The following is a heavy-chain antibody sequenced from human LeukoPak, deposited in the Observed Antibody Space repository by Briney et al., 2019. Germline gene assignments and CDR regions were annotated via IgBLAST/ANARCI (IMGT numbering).Heavy chain of an antibody. V-gene: IGHV3-23*01. CDR1: GFTFSSYA. D-gene: IGHD3-10*01. J-gene: IGHJ4*02. CDR3: AKDRKGYGSGSYYHGY. CDR2: ISGSGGST. Sequence: GGSLRLSCAASGFTFSSYAMSWVRQAPGKGLEWVSAISGSGGSTYYADSVKGRFTISRDNSKNTLYLQMNSLRAEDTAVYYCAKDRKGYGSGSYYHGYWGQGTLVTVSS.